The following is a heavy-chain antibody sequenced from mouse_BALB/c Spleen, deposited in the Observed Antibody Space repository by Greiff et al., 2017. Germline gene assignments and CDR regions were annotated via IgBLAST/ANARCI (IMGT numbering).Heavy chain of an antibody. J-gene: IGHJ4*01. Sequence: VQLVESGPGLVQPSQSLSITCTVSGFSLTSYGVHWVRQSPGKGLEWLGVIWSGGSTDYNAAFISRLSISKDNSKSQVFFKMNSLQADDTAIYYCARNLDYDNAMDYWGQGTSVTVSS. CDR2: IWSGGST. CDR3: ARNLDYDNAMDY. D-gene: IGHD2-4*01. V-gene: IGHV2-4-1*01. CDR1: GFSLTSYG.